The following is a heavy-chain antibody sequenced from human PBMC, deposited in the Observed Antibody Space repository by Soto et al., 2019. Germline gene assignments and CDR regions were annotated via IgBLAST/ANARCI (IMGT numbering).Heavy chain of an antibody. CDR1: GGSISSSNW. CDR3: ARGYSSGWYYFDY. CDR2: IYYSGST. Sequence: PSETLSLTCTVSGGSISSSNWWSWVRQPPGKGLEWIGYIYYSGSTNYNPSLKSRVTISVDTSKNQFSLKLSSVTAADTAVYYCARGYSSGWYYFDYWCQGTLVTVSS. V-gene: IGHV4-4*02. J-gene: IGHJ4*02. D-gene: IGHD6-19*01.